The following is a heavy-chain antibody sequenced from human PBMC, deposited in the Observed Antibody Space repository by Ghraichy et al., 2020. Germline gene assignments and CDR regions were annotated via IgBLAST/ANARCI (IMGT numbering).Heavy chain of an antibody. CDR3: ARGGYRDYIWGSYRYDY. V-gene: IGHV7-4-1*02. CDR1: GYTFTSYA. CDR2: INTNTGNP. D-gene: IGHD3-16*02. Sequence: ASVKVSCKASGYTFTSYAMNWVRQAPGQGLEWMGWINTNTGNPTYAQGFTGRFVFSLDTSVSTAYLQISSQKAEDTAVYYCARGGYRDYIWGSYRYDYWGQGTLVTVSS. J-gene: IGHJ4*02.